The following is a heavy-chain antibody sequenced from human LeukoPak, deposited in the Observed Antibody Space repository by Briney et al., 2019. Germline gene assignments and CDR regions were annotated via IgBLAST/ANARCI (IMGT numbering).Heavy chain of an antibody. Sequence: GASVKVSCKASGYTFTSYYMHWVRQAPGQGLEWMGIINPSGGSTSYAQKFQGRVTMTRDTSTSTVYMELSSLRSEDTAVYYCARDLGDYGSGSYYWAGDYWGQGTLVTVSS. CDR3: ARDLGDYGSGSYYWAGDY. CDR1: GYTFTSYY. CDR2: INPSGGST. D-gene: IGHD3-10*01. J-gene: IGHJ4*02. V-gene: IGHV1-46*01.